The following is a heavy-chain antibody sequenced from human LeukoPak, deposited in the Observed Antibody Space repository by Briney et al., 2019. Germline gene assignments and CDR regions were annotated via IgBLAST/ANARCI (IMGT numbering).Heavy chain of an antibody. CDR1: GGSISSGSYY. V-gene: IGHV4-61*02. J-gene: IGHJ6*03. Sequence: QTSQTLSLTCTVSGGSISSGSYYWSWIRQPAGKGLEWIGRIYTSGRTNYNPSLKSRVTISVDTSKNQFSLKLSSVTAADTAVYYCARGVHYDFWSGYYYYYYYMDVWGKGTTVTVSS. D-gene: IGHD3-3*01. CDR3: ARGVHYDFWSGYYYYYYYMDV. CDR2: IYTSGRT.